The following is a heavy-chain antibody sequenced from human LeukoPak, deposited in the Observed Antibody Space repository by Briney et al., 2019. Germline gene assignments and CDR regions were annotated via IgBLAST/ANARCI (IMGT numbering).Heavy chain of an antibody. CDR3: AKDYYGSGNLPADV. V-gene: IGHV3-23*01. J-gene: IGHJ6*04. CDR2: ISGSGGST. Sequence: PGGSLRLSCAASGFTFSSYAMSWVRQAPGKGLGWVSAISGSGGSTYYADSVKGRFTISRDNSKNTLYLQMNSLRAEDTAVYYCAKDYYGSGNLPADVWGKGTTVTVSS. CDR1: GFTFSSYA. D-gene: IGHD3-10*01.